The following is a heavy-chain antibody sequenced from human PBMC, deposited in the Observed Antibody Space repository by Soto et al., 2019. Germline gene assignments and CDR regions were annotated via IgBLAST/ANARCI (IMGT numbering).Heavy chain of an antibody. J-gene: IGHJ4*02. CDR1: GFTFSSYA. V-gene: IGHV3-23*01. CDR3: ANLDPIQNLDY. CDR2: ISGSGGST. Sequence: GGSLRLSCAASGFTFSSYAMSWVRQAPGKGLEWVPAISGSGGSTYYADPVKGRFTISRDNSKNTLYLQMNSLRAEDTAVYYCANLDPIQNLDYWGQGTLVTVSS.